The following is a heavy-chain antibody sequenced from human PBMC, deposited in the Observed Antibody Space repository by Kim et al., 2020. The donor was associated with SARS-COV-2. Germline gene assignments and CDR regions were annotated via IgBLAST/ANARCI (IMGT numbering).Heavy chain of an antibody. CDR2: ISWNSGSI. V-gene: IGHV3-9*01. Sequence: GGSLRLSCAASGFTFDDYAMHWVRQAPGKGLEWVSGISWNSGSIGYADSVKGRFTISRDNAKNSLYLHMNSLRAEDTALYYCAKDLRLVCTSCIPATYY. J-gene: IGHJ6*01. D-gene: IGHD2-2*01. CDR1: GFTFDDYA. CDR3: AKDLRLVCTSCIPATYY.